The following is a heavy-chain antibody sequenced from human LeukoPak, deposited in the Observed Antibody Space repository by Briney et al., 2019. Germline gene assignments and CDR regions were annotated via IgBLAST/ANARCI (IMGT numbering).Heavy chain of an antibody. CDR3: ATSPRSTGRVFNY. D-gene: IGHD1-1*01. CDR1: GLTFSIYE. CDR2: ISSSGDMI. V-gene: IGHV3-48*03. J-gene: IGHJ4*02. Sequence: PGGSLRLSCAASGLTFSIYEMNWVRQAPGKGLEWVSYISSSGDMIYHADSVKGRFTISRDSAKKSVYLQMKSLRDEDTAVYYCATSPRSTGRVFNYWGQGTLVTVSS.